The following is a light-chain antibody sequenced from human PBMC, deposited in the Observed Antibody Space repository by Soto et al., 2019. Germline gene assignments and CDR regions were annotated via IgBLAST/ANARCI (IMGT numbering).Light chain of an antibody. J-gene: IGKJ1*01. V-gene: IGKV1-39*01. CDR2: AAS. CDR1: QSISSW. CDR3: QQSYTSWWT. Sequence: DIQMTQSPSTLSASVGDRVTITCRASQSISSWLAWYQQKPGKAPKLLIYAASSLQSWVPSRFTGSGSGTDFTLTISSLQPEYFATYCCQQSYTSWWTFGQGTKVDIK.